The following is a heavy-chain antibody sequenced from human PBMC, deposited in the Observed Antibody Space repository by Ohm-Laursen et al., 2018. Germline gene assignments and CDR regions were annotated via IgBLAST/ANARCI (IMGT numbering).Heavy chain of an antibody. CDR2: ISYDGSNK. CDR3: AKTASLGV. CDR1: GFTFSSYG. Sequence: RSLRLSCAASGFTFSSYGMHWVRQAPGKGLEWVAVISYDGSNKYYADSVKGRFTISRDNSKNTLYLQMNSLRAEDTAVYYCAKTASLGVWGQGTTVTVSS. J-gene: IGHJ6*02. V-gene: IGHV3-30*18.